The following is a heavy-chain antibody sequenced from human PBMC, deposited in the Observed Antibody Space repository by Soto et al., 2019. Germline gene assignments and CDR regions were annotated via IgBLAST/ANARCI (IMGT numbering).Heavy chain of an antibody. CDR2: ITPISGTA. V-gene: IGHV1-69*01. CDR1: GATFAGNP. J-gene: IGHJ6*02. Sequence: QVQLVQSGAEVKKPGSSVKVSCKASGATFAGNPTAWLRQPLEQGLEWRGGITPISGTANYAQKFQGRVTITADESTSTAYMELSSLRSEDTAVYYCARSQGSSTSLEIYYYYYYGMDVWGQGTTVTVSS. CDR3: ARSQGSSTSLEIYYYYYYGMDV. D-gene: IGHD2-2*01.